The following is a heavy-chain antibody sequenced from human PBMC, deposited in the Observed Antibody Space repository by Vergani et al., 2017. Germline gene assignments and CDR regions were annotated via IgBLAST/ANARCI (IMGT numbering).Heavy chain of an antibody. CDR2: IYNTGST. V-gene: IGHV4-61*02. CDR1: GGSINSDSHY. CDR3: ARGKKGGRYEGDY. Sequence: QVQLQESGPGLVKPSQTLSLTCTVSGGSINSDSHYWTWIRQPAGKGLEWLGRIYNTGSTHYNPSLKSRVTISVDTSKTHFSLKLRSVTAADTAVYYCARGKKGGRYEGDYWGQGTLVTVSS. J-gene: IGHJ4*02. D-gene: IGHD6-19*01.